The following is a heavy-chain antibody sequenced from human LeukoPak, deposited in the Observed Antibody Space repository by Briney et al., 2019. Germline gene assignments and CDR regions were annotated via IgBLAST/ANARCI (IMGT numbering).Heavy chain of an antibody. J-gene: IGHJ6*02. CDR2: ISSSSSYI. D-gene: IGHD1-26*01. CDR3: ARIGSGSYYYYYGMDV. CDR1: GFTFSSYS. Sequence: PGGSLRLSCAASGFTFSSYSMNWVRQAPGKGLEWVSSISSSSSYIYYADSVKGRFTISRDNAKNSLYLQMNSLRAEDTALYYCARIGSGSYYYYYGMDVWGQGTTVTVSS. V-gene: IGHV3-21*04.